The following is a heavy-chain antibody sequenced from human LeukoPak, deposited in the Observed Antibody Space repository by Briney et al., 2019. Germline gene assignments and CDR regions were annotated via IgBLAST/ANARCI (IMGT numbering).Heavy chain of an antibody. Sequence: SVKVSFNASGYTFTGYYMHWVRQAPGQGLEWMGWINPNSGGTNYAQKFQGRVTMTRDTSISTAYMELSRLRSDDTAVYYCARGYPLSTTAAGTYFQHWGQGTLVTVSS. CDR3: ARGYPLSTTAAGTYFQH. CDR1: GYTFTGYY. CDR2: INPNSGGT. V-gene: IGHV1-2*02. J-gene: IGHJ1*01. D-gene: IGHD6-13*01.